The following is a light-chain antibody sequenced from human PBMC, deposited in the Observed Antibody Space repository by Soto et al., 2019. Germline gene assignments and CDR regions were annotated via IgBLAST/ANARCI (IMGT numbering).Light chain of an antibody. Sequence: EIVLTQSPGTLSLSPGERATLSCRASQSVSRSYLAWYQQKPGQAPSLLIYVASSRATGIPYRFSGSGSGKDFTLTISRLEPEDCAVYYCHQYGSSWLTFGGWTKVAIK. J-gene: IGKJ4*01. V-gene: IGKV3-20*01. CDR1: QSVSRSY. CDR2: VAS. CDR3: HQYGSSWLT.